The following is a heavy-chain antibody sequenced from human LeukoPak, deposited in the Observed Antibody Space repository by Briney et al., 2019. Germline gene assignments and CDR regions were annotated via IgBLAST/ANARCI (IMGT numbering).Heavy chain of an antibody. CDR2: FDPEDGET. Sequence: ASVKVSFKVSGYTLTELSMHWVRQAPGKGLGWMGGFDPEDGETIYAQKFQGRVTMTEDTSTDTAYMELSSLRSEDTAVYYCAREGQQLKHFDYWGQGTLVTVSS. J-gene: IGHJ4*02. D-gene: IGHD1-1*01. CDR3: AREGQQLKHFDY. CDR1: GYTLTELS. V-gene: IGHV1-24*01.